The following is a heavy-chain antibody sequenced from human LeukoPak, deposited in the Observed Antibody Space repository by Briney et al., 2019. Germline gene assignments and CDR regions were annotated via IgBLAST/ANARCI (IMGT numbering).Heavy chain of an antibody. J-gene: IGHJ4*02. V-gene: IGHV1-2*02. CDR2: INTISGGT. CDR3: ARGREVAGTVAY. CDR1: GYTFTDYY. D-gene: IGHD6-19*01. Sequence: ASVKVSCKASGYTFTDYYMHWVRQAPGQGLEWMGWINTISGGTNYALKFQGGVTMTRDTSNSTAYMELSRLTSDDTAVYYCARGREVAGTVAYWGQGTLVTVSS.